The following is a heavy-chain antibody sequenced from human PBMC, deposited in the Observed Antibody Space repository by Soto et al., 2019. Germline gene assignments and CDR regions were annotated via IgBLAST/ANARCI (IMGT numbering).Heavy chain of an antibody. CDR3: AREAGLDWLVDV. Sequence: PSETLSLTCIVPGGSISSYHWSSIRQPPGKGLECIGYIYYSASTNYNTSLKSRVTISVDTSKKQFSMKLSSVTAADTAVYYCAREAGLDWLVDVWGQGTTVTVSS. V-gene: IGHV4-59*01. CDR2: IYYSAST. D-gene: IGHD3-9*01. J-gene: IGHJ6*02. CDR1: GGSISSYH.